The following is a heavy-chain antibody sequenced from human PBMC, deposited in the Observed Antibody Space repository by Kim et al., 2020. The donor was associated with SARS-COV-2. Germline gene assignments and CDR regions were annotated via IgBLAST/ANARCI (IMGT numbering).Heavy chain of an antibody. J-gene: IGHJ1*01. Sequence: ASVKVSCKASGYIFSSHDIYWVRQAPGQGLEWMGRINPIHDRTNYAQKFQGRVTMTKDTSITTAYMEVSSLTSDDTAVYYCARGGGSAWSRGCDNWGQG. CDR3: ARGGGSAWSRGCDN. CDR2: INPIHDRT. V-gene: IGHV1-2*06. CDR1: GYIFSSHD. D-gene: IGHD1-26*01.